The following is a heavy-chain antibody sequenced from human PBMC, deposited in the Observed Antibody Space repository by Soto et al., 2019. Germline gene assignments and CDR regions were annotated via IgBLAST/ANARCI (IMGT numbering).Heavy chain of an antibody. CDR3: AKDIRYDSSGYSTHGHGY. CDR2: ISVSGGST. D-gene: IGHD3-22*01. Sequence: QAGGSLRLSCAASGFPFSSYAMSLVRQAPGKGLEWVSSISVSGGSTYYADSVKGRFTISRDNSKNTLYLQMNSLRAEDTAVYYCAKDIRYDSSGYSTHGHGYSGQGTLVTVSS. V-gene: IGHV3-23*01. CDR1: GFPFSSYA. J-gene: IGHJ4*02.